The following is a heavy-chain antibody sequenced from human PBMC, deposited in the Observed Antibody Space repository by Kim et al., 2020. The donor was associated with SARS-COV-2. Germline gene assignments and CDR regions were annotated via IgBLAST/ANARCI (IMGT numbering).Heavy chain of an antibody. CDR2: IYYSGST. J-gene: IGHJ4*02. CDR1: GGSISSGGYY. Sequence: SETLSLTCTVSGGSISSGGYYWSWIRQHPGKGLEWIGYIYYSGSTYYNPSLKSRVTISVDTSKNQFSLKLSSVTAADTAVYYCARGVVALLQYYFDYWGQGTLVTVSS. V-gene: IGHV4-31*03. D-gene: IGHD2-15*01. CDR3: ARGVVALLQYYFDY.